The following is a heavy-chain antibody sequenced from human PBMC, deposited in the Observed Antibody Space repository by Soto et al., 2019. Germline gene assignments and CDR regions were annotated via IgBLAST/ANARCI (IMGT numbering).Heavy chain of an antibody. V-gene: IGHV1-69*01. CDR3: SRSQGSSTSLEIYYYYYYGMDV. CDR1: GGTFSSYA. Sequence: QVQLVQSGAELQKPGSSVKVSCKASGGTFSSYAISWVRQAPGQGLEWMGGIIPISDTTNYAQKFQGRVTITADESTSTAYMELRSLRSEDTAVYYCSRSQGSSTSLEIYYYYYYGMDVWGQGTTVTVSS. CDR2: IIPISDTT. D-gene: IGHD2-2*01. J-gene: IGHJ6*02.